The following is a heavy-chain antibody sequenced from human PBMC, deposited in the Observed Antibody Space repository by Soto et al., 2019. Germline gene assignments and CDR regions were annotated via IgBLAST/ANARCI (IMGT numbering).Heavy chain of an antibody. CDR1: GYSFTSYW. Sequence: GESLKISCKGSGYSFTSYWIGWGRQMPGKGLEWMGIIYPGDSDIRYSTSFHGQVTISAAKSISTAYLQWSSLNASAAAMYFCERHGAYGDLHYYGMDVWGQGTTVTVSS. CDR3: ERHGAYGDLHYYGMDV. D-gene: IGHD4-17*01. CDR2: IYPGDSDI. J-gene: IGHJ6*02. V-gene: IGHV5-51*01.